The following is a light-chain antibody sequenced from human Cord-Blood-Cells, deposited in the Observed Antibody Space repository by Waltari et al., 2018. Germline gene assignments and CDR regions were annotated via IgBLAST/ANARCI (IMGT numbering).Light chain of an antibody. Sequence: QSVLTQPPSVSGAPGQRVTISCPGSSSTIGAGYDVHWYQQLPGTAPKLLLYGNSNRPSGVPDRFSGSKAGTSASLAITGLQAEDEADYYCQSYDSSLSGSVFGGGTKLTVL. J-gene: IGLJ3*02. CDR3: QSYDSSLSGSV. V-gene: IGLV1-40*01. CDR2: GNS. CDR1: SSTIGAGYD.